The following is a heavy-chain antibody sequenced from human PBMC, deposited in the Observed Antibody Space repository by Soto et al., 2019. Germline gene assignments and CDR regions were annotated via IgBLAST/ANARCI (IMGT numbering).Heavy chain of an antibody. Sequence: ASVKVSCKASGYTFTGYYMHWVRQAPGQGLEWMGWINPNSGGTNYAQKFQGWVTMTRDTSISTAYMELSRLRSDDTAVYYCARGPIVVGAKTNWFDPWGQGTLVTVSS. CDR3: ARGPIVVGAKTNWFDP. D-gene: IGHD1-26*01. CDR2: INPNSGGT. V-gene: IGHV1-2*04. CDR1: GYTFTGYY. J-gene: IGHJ5*02.